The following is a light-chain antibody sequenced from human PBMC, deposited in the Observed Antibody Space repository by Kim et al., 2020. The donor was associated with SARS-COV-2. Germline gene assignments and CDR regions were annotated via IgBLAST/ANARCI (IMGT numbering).Light chain of an antibody. J-gene: IGLJ1*01. CDR1: NANSGNNY. CDR3: GTWDSSLSAYV. CDR2: DNN. V-gene: IGLV1-51*01. Sequence: GPRATLSCPGSNANSGNNYVSWYQQLPGTAPKLLIYDNNKRPSGIPDRFSGSKSGTSATLGITGLQTGDEADYYCGTWDSSLSAYVFGTGTKVTVL.